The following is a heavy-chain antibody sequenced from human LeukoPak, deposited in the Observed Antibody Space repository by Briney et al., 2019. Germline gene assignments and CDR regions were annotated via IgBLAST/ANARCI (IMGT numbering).Heavy chain of an antibody. CDR1: GGTFSSYA. CDR3: SYDSSGYNGERAFDY. CDR2: IIPIFGTA. D-gene: IGHD3-22*01. Sequence: GSSVKVSCKASGGTFSSYAISWVRQAPGQGLEWMGGIIPIFGTANYAQKFQGRVTITADESTSTAYMELSSLRSEDTAVYYCSYDSSGYNGERAFDYWGQGTLVTVSS. J-gene: IGHJ4*02. V-gene: IGHV1-69*01.